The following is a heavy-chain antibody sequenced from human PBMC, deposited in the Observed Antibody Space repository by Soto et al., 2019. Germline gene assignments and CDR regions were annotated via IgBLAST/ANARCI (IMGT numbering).Heavy chain of an antibody. V-gene: IGHV3-21*01. CDR3: AREDSIIIPAVSDF. CDR2: ISKSDYT. D-gene: IGHD2-2*01. CDR1: GFAFNNYG. J-gene: IGHJ4*02. Sequence: GGSLGLSCTVSGFAFNNYGINWVRQAPGKGLEWVSSISKSDYTYYSDSVKGRFTISRDNAKNSVSLQMNTLRVEDTAVYYCAREDSIIIPAVSDFWGQGTLVTVSS.